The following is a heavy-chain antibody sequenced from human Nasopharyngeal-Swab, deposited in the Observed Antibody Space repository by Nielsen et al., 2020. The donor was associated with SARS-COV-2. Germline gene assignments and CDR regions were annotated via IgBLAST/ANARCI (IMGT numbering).Heavy chain of an antibody. D-gene: IGHD3-10*01. V-gene: IGHV3-48*02. CDR3: AKSGSITYYYYYGMDV. CDR1: GFTFSSYS. Sequence: GGSLRLSCAASGFTFSSYSMNWVRQAPGKGLEWVSYISSSSSTIYYADSVKGRFTISRDNAKNSLCLQMNSLRDEDTAVYYCAKSGSITYYYYYGMDVWGQGTTVTVSS. CDR2: ISSSSSTI. J-gene: IGHJ6*02.